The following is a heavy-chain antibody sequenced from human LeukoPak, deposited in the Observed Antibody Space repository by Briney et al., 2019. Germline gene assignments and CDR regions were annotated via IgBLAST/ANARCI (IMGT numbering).Heavy chain of an antibody. CDR1: GFTFSSYA. J-gene: IGHJ4*02. CDR2: ISWNSGSI. CDR3: AKGAAGTDIYYFDY. D-gene: IGHD6-13*01. V-gene: IGHV3-9*01. Sequence: GGSLRPSCSASGFTFSSYAMHWVRQAPGKGLEWVSGISWNSGSIGYADSVKGRFTISRDNAKNSLYLQMNSLRAEDTALYYCAKGAAGTDIYYFDYWGQGTLVTVSS.